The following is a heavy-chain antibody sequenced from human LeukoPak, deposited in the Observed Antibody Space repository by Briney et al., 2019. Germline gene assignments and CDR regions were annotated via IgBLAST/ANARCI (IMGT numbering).Heavy chain of an antibody. J-gene: IGHJ1*01. CDR2: ISAYNGNT. V-gene: IGHV1-18*01. D-gene: IGHD3-9*01. CDR1: GYTFTSYG. Sequence: ASVTVSCKASGYTFTSYGISWVRQAPGQGLEWTGWISAYNGNTNYAQKLQGRVTMTTDTSTSTAYMELRSLRSDDTAVYYCARDWAPLTGYYSAEYFQHWGQGTLVTASS. CDR3: ARDWAPLTGYYSAEYFQH.